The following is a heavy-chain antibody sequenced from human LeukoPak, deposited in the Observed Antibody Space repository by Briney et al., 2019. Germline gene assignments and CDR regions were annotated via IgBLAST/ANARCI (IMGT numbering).Heavy chain of an antibody. CDR1: GGSFSGYY. Sequence: PSETLSLTCAVYGGSFSGYYWSWIRQPPGKGLEWIGEINHSGSTNYNPSLKSRVTMSVDTSKNQFSLKLSSVTAADTAVYYCARLYLDRWELTYYFDYWGQGTLVTVSS. J-gene: IGHJ4*02. D-gene: IGHD1-26*01. CDR2: INHSGST. V-gene: IGHV4-34*01. CDR3: ARLYLDRWELTYYFDY.